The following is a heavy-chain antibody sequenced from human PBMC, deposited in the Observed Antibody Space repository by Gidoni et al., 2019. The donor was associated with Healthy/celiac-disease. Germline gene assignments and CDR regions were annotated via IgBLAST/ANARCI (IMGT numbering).Heavy chain of an antibody. Sequence: QVQLQESGPGLVKPSETLSLTCTVSGGSISSYYWSWIRQPQGQGLEWFGYIYYSGSTNYNPSLKSRVTISVDTSKNQFSLKLSSVTAADTAVYYCARGLKDESYYYYYGMDVWGQGTTVTVSS. J-gene: IGHJ6*02. CDR2: IYYSGST. D-gene: IGHD6-19*01. CDR1: GGSISSYY. CDR3: ARGLKDESYYYYYGMDV. V-gene: IGHV4-59*01.